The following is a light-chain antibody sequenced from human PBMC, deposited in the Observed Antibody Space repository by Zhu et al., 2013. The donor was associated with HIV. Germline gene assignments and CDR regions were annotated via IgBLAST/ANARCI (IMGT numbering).Light chain of an antibody. Sequence: DIQLTQSPSSLSASVGDRVTITCRASQNINNFLNWYQYKPGKAPRLLIHDASNLQSGVPSRFTGRGSGTVFALTINSLQGEDFAVYFCQQYGSSPLTFGGGTTVEIK. J-gene: IGKJ4*01. CDR2: DAS. CDR3: QQYGSSPLT. V-gene: IGKV1-39*01. CDR1: QNINNF.